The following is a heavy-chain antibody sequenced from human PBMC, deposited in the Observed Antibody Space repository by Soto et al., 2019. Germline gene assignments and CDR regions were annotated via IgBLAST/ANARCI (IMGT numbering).Heavy chain of an antibody. Sequence: EVQLVESGGGLIQPGGSLRLSCVVSGFTVSSSNYMSWVRQAPGKGMEWVSGIYTGGTTYYADSVKGRFTISRDNSKNTLYFQMNSLRAEDTAVYYCHAYGYWGQGTLVTVSS. CDR3: HAYGY. J-gene: IGHJ4*02. V-gene: IGHV3-53*01. CDR1: GFTVSSSNY. CDR2: IYTGGTT. D-gene: IGHD4-17*01.